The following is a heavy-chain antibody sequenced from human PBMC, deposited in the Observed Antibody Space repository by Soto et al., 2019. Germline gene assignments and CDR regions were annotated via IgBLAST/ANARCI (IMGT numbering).Heavy chain of an antibody. D-gene: IGHD3-10*02. V-gene: IGHV4-4*02. CDR1: GGYINFIDW. Sequence: PSETLSLTCTGSGGYINFIDWWRWVRQPPGKGLEWIGEIYHSGSTNYNPSLKSRVTFSVDTSRTKFSLNLTSVTAADTAVYYCAKAPRDDLNYVPAFDLWGQGTVVTVSS. CDR2: IYHSGST. J-gene: IGHJ3*01. CDR3: AKAPRDDLNYVPAFDL.